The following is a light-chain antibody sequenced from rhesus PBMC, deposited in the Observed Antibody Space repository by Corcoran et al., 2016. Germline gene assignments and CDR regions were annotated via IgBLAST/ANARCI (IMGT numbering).Light chain of an antibody. CDR2: KAS. CDR1: QRISSW. V-gene: IGKV1-22*01. Sequence: DIQMTQSPSSLSASVGDTVTITFRARQRISSWLAWYQQKTGKTPKLLIYKASTVQRGVPSRFSGSGSGTDFTITISSLQSEDFATYYCRQYSSTPFAFGPGTKLDIK. J-gene: IGKJ3*01. CDR3: RQYSSTPFA.